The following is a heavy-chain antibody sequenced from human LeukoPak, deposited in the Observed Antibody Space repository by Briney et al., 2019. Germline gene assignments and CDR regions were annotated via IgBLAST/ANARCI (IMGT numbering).Heavy chain of an antibody. CDR2: IIPMFGIA. D-gene: IGHD6-19*01. Sequence: SVNVPCKASGGTFSRYAISWVRQAPGQGLEWMGGIIPMFGIANYAQKFQGRVTITADESTSTAYMELSSLRSEDTAVYYCARDRPYTGGWRGFDYWGQGTLVTVSS. CDR3: ARDRPYTGGWRGFDY. CDR1: GGTFSRYA. V-gene: IGHV1-69*13. J-gene: IGHJ4*02.